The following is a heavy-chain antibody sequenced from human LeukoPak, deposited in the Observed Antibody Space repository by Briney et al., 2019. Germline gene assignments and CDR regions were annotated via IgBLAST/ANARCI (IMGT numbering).Heavy chain of an antibody. Sequence: SETLSLTCTVSGGYISSYYWSWIRQPPGTGLEWIGYISYSGSTNYNPSLKSRVTISVDTSKNQFSLKLSSVTAADTAVYYCARHRVSWTFDYWGQGTLVTVSS. CDR3: ARHRVSWTFDY. CDR1: GGYISSYY. D-gene: IGHD6-13*01. J-gene: IGHJ4*02. V-gene: IGHV4-59*08. CDR2: ISYSGST.